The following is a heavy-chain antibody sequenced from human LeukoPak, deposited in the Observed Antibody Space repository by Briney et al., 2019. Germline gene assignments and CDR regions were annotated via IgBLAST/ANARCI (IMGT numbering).Heavy chain of an antibody. V-gene: IGHV3-23*01. D-gene: IGHD4-23*01. J-gene: IGHJ3*02. CDR2: ISGSGGST. CDR1: GFSFTTHA. CDR3: AKVAVVTPGDAFDI. Sequence: GGSLRLSCVASGFSFTTHAMGWVRQAPGKGLEWVSHISGSGGSTKYSGSVKGRFTISRDNSKNTLYLQMNSLRAEDTAVYYCAKVAVVTPGDAFDIWGQGTMVTVSS.